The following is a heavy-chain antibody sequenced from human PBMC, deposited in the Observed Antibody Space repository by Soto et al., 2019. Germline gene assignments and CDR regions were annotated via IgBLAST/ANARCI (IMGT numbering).Heavy chain of an antibody. CDR3: ASSRYYDSSGYYYAFDI. CDR2: IIPIFGTA. Sequence: SVKVSCKASGVTFSSYAISWVRQAPGQGLEWMGGIIPIFGTANYAQKFQGRVTITADKSTSTAYMELSSLRSEDTAVYYCASSRYYDSSGYYYAFDIWGQGTMVTVSS. J-gene: IGHJ3*02. CDR1: GVTFSSYA. D-gene: IGHD3-22*01. V-gene: IGHV1-69*06.